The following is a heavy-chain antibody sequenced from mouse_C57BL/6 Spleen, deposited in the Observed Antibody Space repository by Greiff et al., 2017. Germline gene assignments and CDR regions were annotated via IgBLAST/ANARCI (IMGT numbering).Heavy chain of an antibody. CDR1: GYTFTSYW. J-gene: IGHJ4*01. D-gene: IGHD2-3*01. CDR2: INPSSGYT. V-gene: IGHV1-7*01. CDR3: ASPMMGAQAFYDMDY. Sequence: VQLQQSGAELAKPGASVKLSCKASGYTFTSYWMHWVKQRPGQGLEWIGYINPSSGYTKYNQKFKDKATLTADKSSSTAYMQLSSLTYEDSAVYFCASPMMGAQAFYDMDYWGQGTSLTVSS.